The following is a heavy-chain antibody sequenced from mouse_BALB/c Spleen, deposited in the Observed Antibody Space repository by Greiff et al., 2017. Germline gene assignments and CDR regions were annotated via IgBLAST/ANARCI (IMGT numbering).Heavy chain of an antibody. Sequence: VQLQQSGPELVKPGASVKISCKASGYSFTGYFMNWVMQSHGKSLEWIGRINPYNGDTFYNQKFKGKATLTADKSSSTAYMQLSSLTSEDSAVYFCARYDARAMDYWGQGTSVTVSS. D-gene: IGHD2-14*01. CDR2: INPYNGDT. CDR3: ARYDARAMDY. V-gene: IGHV1-20*01. J-gene: IGHJ4*01. CDR1: GYSFTGYF.